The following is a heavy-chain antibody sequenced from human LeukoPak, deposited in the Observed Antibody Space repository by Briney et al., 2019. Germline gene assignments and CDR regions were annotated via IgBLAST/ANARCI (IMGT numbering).Heavy chain of an antibody. CDR2: IRDDGSNT. D-gene: IGHD1-26*01. J-gene: IGHJ4*02. V-gene: IGHV3-30*02. CDR1: GFTFSSYG. Sequence: GGSLRLSCAASGFTFSSYGMYWVRQAPGKGLEWVAFIRDDGSNTYYADSGKGRFSISRDNSKNTLYLQMNSLRTDDTAVYYCAKDRIVGATSGYYFDYWGQGTLVTVSS. CDR3: AKDRIVGATSGYYFDY.